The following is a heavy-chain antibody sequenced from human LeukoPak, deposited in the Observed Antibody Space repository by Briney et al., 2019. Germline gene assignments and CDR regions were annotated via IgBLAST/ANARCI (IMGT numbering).Heavy chain of an antibody. CDR3: AKDGAWLRFDD. CDR2: MSSGDDGR. Sequence: GGSLRLSCATSGFSFSSYAMSWVRQAPGKGLEWVSAMSSGDDGRYYAASVKGRFTISRDDSKNTLYLQMNNLRAEDTAVYYCAKDGAWLRFDDWGQGILVTVSS. D-gene: IGHD5-12*01. J-gene: IGHJ4*02. CDR1: GFSFSSYA. V-gene: IGHV3-23*01.